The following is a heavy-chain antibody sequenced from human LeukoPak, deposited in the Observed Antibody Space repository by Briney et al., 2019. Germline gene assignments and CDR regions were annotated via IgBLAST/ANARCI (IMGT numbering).Heavy chain of an antibody. CDR3: TTVPRVMVRGLYSFDY. CDR2: IKSKTDGGTT. D-gene: IGHD3-10*01. Sequence: PGGSLRLSCAAPGFTFSNAWMSWVRQAPGKGLEWVGRIKSKTDGGTTDYAAPVKGRFTISRDDSKNTLYLQMDSLKTEDTAVYYCTTVPRVMVRGLYSFDYWGQGTLVTVSS. V-gene: IGHV3-15*01. J-gene: IGHJ4*02. CDR1: GFTFSNAW.